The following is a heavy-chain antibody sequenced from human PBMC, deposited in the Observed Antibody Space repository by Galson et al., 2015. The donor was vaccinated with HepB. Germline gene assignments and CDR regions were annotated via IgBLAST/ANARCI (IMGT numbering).Heavy chain of an antibody. J-gene: IGHJ3*02. CDR3: ARDRRRVNMIVVAWRGPFDI. CDR2: IYHGGST. Sequence: SETLSLTCAVSGGSISSSNWWSWVRQPPGKGLEWIGEIYHGGSTNYNPSLKSRVTISVDKSKNQFSLKRSSVTAADTAVYYCARDRRRVNMIVVAWRGPFDIWGQGTMVTVS. CDR1: GGSISSSNW. D-gene: IGHD3-22*01. V-gene: IGHV4-4*02.